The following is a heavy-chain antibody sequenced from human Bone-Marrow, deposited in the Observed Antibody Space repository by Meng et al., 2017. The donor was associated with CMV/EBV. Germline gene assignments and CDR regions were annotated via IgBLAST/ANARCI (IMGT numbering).Heavy chain of an antibody. V-gene: IGHV3-7*01. J-gene: IGHJ4*02. CDR1: GFTFSSYW. Sequence: GESLKISCAASGFTFSSYWMSWVRQAPGKGLEWVANIKQDGSEKYYVDSVKGRFTISRDNAKNSLYLQMNSLRAEDTAVYYCARGYVRFDYWGQGTLVTGSS. D-gene: IGHD1-14*01. CDR3: ARGYVRFDY. CDR2: IKQDGSEK.